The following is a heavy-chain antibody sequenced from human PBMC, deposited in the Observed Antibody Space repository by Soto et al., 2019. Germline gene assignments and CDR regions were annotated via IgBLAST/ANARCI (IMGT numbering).Heavy chain of an antibody. D-gene: IGHD3-10*01. CDR2: ISSSSSAI. CDR3: AREAPLWFGESLDY. J-gene: IGHJ4*02. V-gene: IGHV3-48*02. CDR1: GFTFSSYS. Sequence: EVQLVESGGGLVQPGGSLRLSCAASGFTFSSYSMNWVRQAPGKGLEWVSYISSSSSAIYYADSVKGRFTISRDNAKNSLYLQMNSLRDEDTAVYYCAREAPLWFGESLDYWGQGTLVTVSS.